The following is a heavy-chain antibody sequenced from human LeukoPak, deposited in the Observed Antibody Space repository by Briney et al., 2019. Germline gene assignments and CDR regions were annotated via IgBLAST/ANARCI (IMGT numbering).Heavy chain of an antibody. J-gene: IGHJ4*02. CDR2: IYYSGST. V-gene: IGHV4-39*07. D-gene: IGHD2/OR15-2a*01. Sequence: PSETLSLTCTVSGGSISSSSYYWGWIRQPPGKGLEWIGSIYYSGSTYYNPSLKSRVTISVDTSKNQFSLKLSSVTAADTAVYYCARDPTRASLYYFDHWGQGALVTVSS. CDR3: ARDPTRASLYYFDH. CDR1: GGSISSSSYY.